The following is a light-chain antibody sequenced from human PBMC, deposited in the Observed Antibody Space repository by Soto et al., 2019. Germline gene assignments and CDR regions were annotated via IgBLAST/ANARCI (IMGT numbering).Light chain of an antibody. CDR1: QSVSSSY. J-gene: IGKJ1*01. Sequence: EIVLTQSPGTLSLSPGERATLSCRASQSVSSSYLAWYQQKPGQAPRLLIYGASSRATGIPDRFSGSGSGTDFTLTISRLEPEDLAVYYCKQYGSSPQTFGQGTKVDIK. CDR3: KQYGSSPQT. CDR2: GAS. V-gene: IGKV3-20*01.